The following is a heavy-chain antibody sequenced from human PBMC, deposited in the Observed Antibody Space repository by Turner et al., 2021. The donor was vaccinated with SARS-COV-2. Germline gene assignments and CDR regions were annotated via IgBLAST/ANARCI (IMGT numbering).Heavy chain of an antibody. CDR3: ERLPVGYEGSGSYVHYGMDV. D-gene: IGHD3-10*01. CDR2: IYYSGGA. J-gene: IGHJ6*02. V-gene: IGHV4-39*01. CDR1: GGSISSRSYY. Sequence: QLQLQVSGPGLVKPSESLSLTCTVSGGSISSRSYYWCWIRRPPGKGLEGCGSIYYSGGAYYNPSLKGRVTITVARSKNQFSLKLRFVTAADTAVYYCERLPVGYEGSGSYVHYGMDVWGQGTTVTVSS.